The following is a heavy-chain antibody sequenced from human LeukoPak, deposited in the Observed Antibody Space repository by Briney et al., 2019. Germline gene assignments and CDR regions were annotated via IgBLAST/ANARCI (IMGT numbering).Heavy chain of an antibody. CDR1: GYTFTCCY. D-gene: IGHD1-7*01. Sequence: ASVKVSCKASGYTFTCCYMHWVRQAPGQGLEWMGRINPNSGGTNYAQKFQGRVTMTRDTSISTAYMELNRLGSDDTAVYYCAREPGGAGTTIDYWGQGTQVTVSS. V-gene: IGHV1-2*06. CDR2: INPNSGGT. CDR3: AREPGGAGTTIDY. J-gene: IGHJ4*02.